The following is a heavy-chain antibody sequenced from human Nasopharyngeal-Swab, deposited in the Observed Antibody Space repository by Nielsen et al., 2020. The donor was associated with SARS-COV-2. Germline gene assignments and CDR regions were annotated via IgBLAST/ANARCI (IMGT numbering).Heavy chain of an antibody. Sequence: GGSLRLSCAASEFTFSTYSMHWVRQAPGKGLEWISYISSGGSATHYADSVKGRFAISRDNPKNSLYLQMYSLRAEDTAVYYCARAAAGTSYYCGMDVWGQGTTVTVSS. D-gene: IGHD6-13*01. CDR3: ARAAAGTSYYCGMDV. V-gene: IGHV3-48*04. CDR2: ISSGGSAT. CDR1: EFTFSTYS. J-gene: IGHJ6*02.